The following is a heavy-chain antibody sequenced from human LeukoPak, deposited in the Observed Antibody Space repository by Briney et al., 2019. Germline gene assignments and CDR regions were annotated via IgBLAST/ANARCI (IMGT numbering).Heavy chain of an antibody. CDR1: GGSISSGGYY. D-gene: IGHD2-15*01. CDR3: ARDVVAATLYYYYGMDV. V-gene: IGHV4-31*03. CDR2: IYYSGGT. J-gene: IGHJ6*02. Sequence: SQTLSLTCTVSGGSISSGGYYWSWLRQHPGKGLEWIGYIYYSGGTYYNPSLKSRVTISVDTSKNQFSLKLSSVTAADTAVYYCARDVVAATLYYYYGMDVWGQGTTVTVSS.